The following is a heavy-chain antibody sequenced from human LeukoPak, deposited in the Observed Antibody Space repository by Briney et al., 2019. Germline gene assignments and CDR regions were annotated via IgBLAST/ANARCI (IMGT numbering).Heavy chain of an antibody. CDR3: ARDFSGYGYFDY. CDR2: IYYSGNT. CDR1: GGSVSSGSYY. V-gene: IGHV4-61*01. J-gene: IGHJ4*02. Sequence: PSETLSLTCIVSGGSVSSGSYYWSWIRQPPGEGLKWIGYIYYSGNTKYNPSLKSRVTISVDMSKNQFPLKLSSVTAADTAVYYCARDFSGYGYFDYWGQGTLVTVSS. D-gene: IGHD5-12*01.